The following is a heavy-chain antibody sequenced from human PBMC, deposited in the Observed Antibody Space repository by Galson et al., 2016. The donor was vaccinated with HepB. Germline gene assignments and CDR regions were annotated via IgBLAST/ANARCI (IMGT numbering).Heavy chain of an antibody. D-gene: IGHD2-15*01. V-gene: IGHV3-21*01. CDR3: ARIGWPRQPGMDV. CDR2: ISSSSSYI. Sequence: SLRLSCAASGFTFSSYSMNWVRQAPGKGLEWVSSISSSSSYIYYADSVKGRVTISRDNANNSLYLQLNILRAEDTDVYYCARIGWPRQPGMDVWGQGTTVTVSS. CDR1: GFTFSSYS. J-gene: IGHJ6*02.